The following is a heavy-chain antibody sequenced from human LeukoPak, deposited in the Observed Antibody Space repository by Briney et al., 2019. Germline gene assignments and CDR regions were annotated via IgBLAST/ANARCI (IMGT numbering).Heavy chain of an antibody. J-gene: IGHJ4*02. CDR1: GFTFSDYY. CDR3: ARSGSSGSTTYYFDY. CDR2: ISSSGSTI. D-gene: IGHD6-13*01. Sequence: GGSLRLSCAASGFTFSDYYMSWIRQAPGKGLEWVSYISSSGSTIYYADSVKGRFTISRDNAKNSLYLQMNSLRAEDTAVYYCARSGSSGSTTYYFDYWGQGTLVTVSS. V-gene: IGHV3-11*01.